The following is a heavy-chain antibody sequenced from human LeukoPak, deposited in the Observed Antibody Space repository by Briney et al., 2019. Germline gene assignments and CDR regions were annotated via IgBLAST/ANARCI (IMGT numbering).Heavy chain of an antibody. Sequence: GGSQRLSCVASGFTFSNYGMHWVRQALGKGLEWVAVIWSDGGNKFYRDSVKGRFTISRDNSKNTLYLQMNSLSAEDTAVYYCAKGSTTFDYWGQGTLVTVSS. CDR2: IWSDGGNK. D-gene: IGHD2/OR15-2a*01. J-gene: IGHJ4*02. V-gene: IGHV3-33*06. CDR1: GFTFSNYG. CDR3: AKGSTTFDY.